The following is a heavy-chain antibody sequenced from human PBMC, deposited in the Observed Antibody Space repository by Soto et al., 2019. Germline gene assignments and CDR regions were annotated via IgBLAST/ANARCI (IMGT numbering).Heavy chain of an antibody. CDR2: IYPGDSDT. J-gene: IGHJ6*03. D-gene: IGHD4-17*01. CDR1: GYSFTSYW. V-gene: IGHV5-51*01. CDR3: ARQGVTTYPAYYYYYYMDV. Sequence: GESLKISCKGSGYSFTSYWIGWVRQMPGKGLEWMGIIYPGDSDTRYSPSFQGQVTISADKSISTAYLQWSSLKASDTAMYYCARQGVTTYPAYYYYYYMDVWGKGTTVTVSS.